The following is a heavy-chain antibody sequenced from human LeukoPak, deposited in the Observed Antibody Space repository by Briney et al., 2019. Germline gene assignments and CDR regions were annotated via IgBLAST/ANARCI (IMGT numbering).Heavy chain of an antibody. Sequence: GESLTLSCAASGFTFSSDAMSWVRQPQGKGLEWVSAMSGSGGSTYYADSVKGRFTISRDNSKNTLYLQMNSLRAEDTAVYYCAKAHSGYCSSTSCLHWFDPWGQGTLVTASS. D-gene: IGHD2-2*01. CDR1: GFTFSSDA. V-gene: IGHV3-23*01. CDR2: MSGSGGST. CDR3: AKAHSGYCSSTSCLHWFDP. J-gene: IGHJ5*02.